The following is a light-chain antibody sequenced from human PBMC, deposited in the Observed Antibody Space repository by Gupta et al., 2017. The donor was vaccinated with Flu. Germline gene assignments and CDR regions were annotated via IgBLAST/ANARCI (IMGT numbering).Light chain of an antibody. CDR2: DVF. Sequence: TQSPATLSLSPGERATLSCRASQSICNFLAWNQQKPGQAHRILIYDVFNRATGIPDRISGSGSGTDFNLPISSLEPEDFAVYYCQLSSAFGGGTKVEIK. CDR3: QLSSA. CDR1: QSICNF. J-gene: IGKJ4*01. V-gene: IGKV3-11*01.